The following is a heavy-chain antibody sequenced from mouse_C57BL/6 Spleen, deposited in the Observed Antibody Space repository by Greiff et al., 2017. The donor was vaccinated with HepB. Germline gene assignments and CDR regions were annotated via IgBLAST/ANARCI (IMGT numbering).Heavy chain of an antibody. D-gene: IGHD3-2*02. CDR2: IYPGDGDT. Sequence: VQLQQSGPELVKPGASVKISCKASGYAFSSSWMNWVKQRPGKGLEWIGRIYPGDGDTNYNGKFKGKATLTADKSSSTAYMQLSSLTSEDSAVYFCARWAAQYYFDYWGQGTTLTVSS. V-gene: IGHV1-82*01. CDR1: GYAFSSSW. CDR3: ARWAAQYYFDY. J-gene: IGHJ2*01.